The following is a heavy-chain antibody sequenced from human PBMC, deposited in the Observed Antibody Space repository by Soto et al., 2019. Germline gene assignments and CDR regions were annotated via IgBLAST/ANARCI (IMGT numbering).Heavy chain of an antibody. V-gene: IGHV3-23*01. CDR1: GFTFSNYA. CDR2: ITASGGAT. J-gene: IGHJ4*02. D-gene: IGHD6-6*01. Sequence: HPGGSLRLSCAASGFTFSNYAMSWVRQAPGKGLDWVSTITASGGATWYADSVKGRFTISRDFSKSTLYLQMNNLRAEDTAVYFCAKVLESGRPLDYWGQGTLVTVSS. CDR3: AKVLESGRPLDY.